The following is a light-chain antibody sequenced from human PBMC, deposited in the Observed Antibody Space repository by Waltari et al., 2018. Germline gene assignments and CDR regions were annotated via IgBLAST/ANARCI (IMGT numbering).Light chain of an antibody. J-gene: IGKJ2*01. CDR3: QQYNIWPYT. V-gene: IGKV1-5*03. CDR1: QSISNW. CDR2: KSV. Sequence: DIQMTQSPSTLSASVGDRVTITCRASQSISNWLAWYQQKPGKAPKVLMYKSVTLQSGVPPRFSGSGSETEFSLTISSLQPDDFATYYCQQYNIWPYTFGQGTTLEI.